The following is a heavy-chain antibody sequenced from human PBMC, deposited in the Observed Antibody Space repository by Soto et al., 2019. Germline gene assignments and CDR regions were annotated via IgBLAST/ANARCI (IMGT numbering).Heavy chain of an antibody. D-gene: IGHD3-9*01. J-gene: IGHJ4*02. CDR3: AKSPHDILIGSAFDY. CDR2: ISWNSGGI. V-gene: IGHV3-9*01. Sequence: GGSLRLSCAASGFTFSSYAMSWVRQGPGKGLEWVSGISWNSGGIGYADSVKGRFTISRDNAKNSLYLQMDRLRPEDTAFYYCAKSPHDILIGSAFDYWGQGTLVTVSS. CDR1: GFTFSSYA.